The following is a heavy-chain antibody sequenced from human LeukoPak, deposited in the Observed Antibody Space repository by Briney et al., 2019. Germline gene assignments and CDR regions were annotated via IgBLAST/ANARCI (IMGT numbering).Heavy chain of an antibody. V-gene: IGHV3-74*01. D-gene: IGHD6-19*01. J-gene: IGHJ4*02. CDR2: INSDGSST. CDR1: GFTFSSYW. CDR3: ARVGRIAVAGNDY. Sequence: GGSLRLSCAASGFTFSSYWMHWVRQAPGKGLVWVSRINSDGSSTSYADSVKGRFTISRDNAKNTLYLQMNSLRAEDTAVYYCARVGRIAVAGNDYWGQGTLVTVSS.